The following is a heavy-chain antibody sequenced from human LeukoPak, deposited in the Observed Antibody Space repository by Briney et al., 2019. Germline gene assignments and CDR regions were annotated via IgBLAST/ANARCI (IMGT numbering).Heavy chain of an antibody. CDR2: IKQDGSEK. V-gene: IGHV3-7*03. D-gene: IGHD1-26*01. CDR1: GFTVSSNY. Sequence: PGGSLTLSCAASGFTVSSNYMSWVRQAPGKGLEWVANIKQDGSEKYYVDSVKGRFTISRDNAKNSLYLQMNSLRAEDTAVYYCARHSGSSDFDYWGQGTLVTVSS. CDR3: ARHSGSSDFDY. J-gene: IGHJ4*02.